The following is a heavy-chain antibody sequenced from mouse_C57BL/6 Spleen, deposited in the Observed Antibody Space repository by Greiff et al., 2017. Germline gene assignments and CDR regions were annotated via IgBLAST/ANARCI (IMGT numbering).Heavy chain of an antibody. Sequence: VKLQESGAELVKPGASVKLSCKASGYTFTEYTIHWVKQRSGQGLEWIGWFYPGRGSIKYNEKFKDKATLTADKSSSTVYMELSRLTSEDSAVYFCARHEGYDPTYYAMDYWGQGTSVTVSS. CDR3: ARHEGYDPTYYAMDY. J-gene: IGHJ4*01. V-gene: IGHV1-62-2*01. CDR1: GYTFTEYT. D-gene: IGHD2-3*01. CDR2: FYPGRGSI.